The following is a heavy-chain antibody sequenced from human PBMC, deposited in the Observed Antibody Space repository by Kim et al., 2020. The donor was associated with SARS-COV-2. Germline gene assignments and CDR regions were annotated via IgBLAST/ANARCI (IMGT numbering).Heavy chain of an antibody. D-gene: IGHD6-6*01. CDR2: IIPIFGTA. CDR1: GGTLSSYA. V-gene: IGHV1-69*13. CDR3: ARGRAARLYYGMEV. J-gene: IGHJ6*02. Sequence: SVKVSCKASGGTLSSYAISWVRQAPGQGLGWMGGIIPIFGTANYAQKFQGRVTITADESTSTAYMELSSLRSEDTGVYYCARGRAARLYYGMEVWGQGT.